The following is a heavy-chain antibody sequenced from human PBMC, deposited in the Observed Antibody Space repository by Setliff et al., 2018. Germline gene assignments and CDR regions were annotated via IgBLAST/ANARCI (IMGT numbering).Heavy chain of an antibody. CDR3: ARRDNYYDSTGYSYYFDD. J-gene: IGHJ4*02. Sequence: GESLKISCKASGYSFTDYWIAWVRQMPGKGLEWIGIIDPGDSETRYSPSFQGQISISVDKSINTAYLHWSSLKASDTAMYYCARRDNYYDSTGYSYYFDDWGQGTLVTVSS. V-gene: IGHV5-51*01. CDR1: GYSFTDYW. D-gene: IGHD3-22*01. CDR2: IDPGDSET.